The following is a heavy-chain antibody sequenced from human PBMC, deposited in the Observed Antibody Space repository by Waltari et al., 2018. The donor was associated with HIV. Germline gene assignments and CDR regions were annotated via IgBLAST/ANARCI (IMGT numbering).Heavy chain of an antibody. D-gene: IGHD6-13*01. V-gene: IGHV3-33*01. CDR1: GFRVSDYG. J-gene: IGHJ3*01. CDR2: IWYDGSKK. Sequence: VQLEESGGDVVHPGRSRRLSCAASGFRVSDYGMHWVRQAPGKGLKWVAVIWYDGSKKEYSDSVKGRFTISKVNSKNTLFLQMNSLRVDDTAVYFCARVPFASSWSADSFDVWGPGTRITVSS. CDR3: ARVPFASSWSADSFDV.